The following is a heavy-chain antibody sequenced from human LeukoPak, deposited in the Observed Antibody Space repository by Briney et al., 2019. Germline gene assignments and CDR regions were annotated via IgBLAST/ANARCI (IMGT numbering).Heavy chain of an antibody. CDR2: LIENGATT. V-gene: IGHV3-23*01. CDR3: VKDGLRDGYSYAS. D-gene: IGHD5-24*01. CDR1: GFTFSSHA. Sequence: GGSLRLSCAASGFTFSSHAMSWVRRAPGKGLEWVSGLIENGATTYYADSVKGRFTISRDNSRNTMYLQMNSLRVEDTAVYYCVKDGLRDGYSYASWGQGTLITVSS. J-gene: IGHJ5*02.